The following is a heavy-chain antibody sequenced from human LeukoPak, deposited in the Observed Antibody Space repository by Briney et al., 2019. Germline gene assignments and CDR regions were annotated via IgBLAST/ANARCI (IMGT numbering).Heavy chain of an antibody. CDR1: GGSFSGYY. J-gene: IGHJ3*02. V-gene: IGHV4-34*01. Sequence: SETLSLTCAVYGGSFSGYYWSWIRQPPGKGLEWIGEINHSGSTNYNPSLKSRVTISVDTSKNQFSLKLSSVTAADTAVYYCASTTGTTQSDAFDIWGQGTMVTVSS. D-gene: IGHD1-1*01. CDR3: ASTTGTTQSDAFDI. CDR2: INHSGST.